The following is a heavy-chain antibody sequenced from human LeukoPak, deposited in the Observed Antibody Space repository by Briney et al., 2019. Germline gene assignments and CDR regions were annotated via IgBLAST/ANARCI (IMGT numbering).Heavy chain of an antibody. CDR2: ISYDGSNK. D-gene: IGHD1-26*01. Sequence: GGSPRLSCAASGFTFSSYAMHWVRQAPGKGLEWVAVISYDGSNKYYADSVKGRFTISRDNSKDTLYLQMNSLRAEDTAVYYCARDSIVGATGGAFDIWGQGTMVTVSS. CDR3: ARDSIVGATGGAFDI. J-gene: IGHJ3*02. V-gene: IGHV3-30*04. CDR1: GFTFSSYA.